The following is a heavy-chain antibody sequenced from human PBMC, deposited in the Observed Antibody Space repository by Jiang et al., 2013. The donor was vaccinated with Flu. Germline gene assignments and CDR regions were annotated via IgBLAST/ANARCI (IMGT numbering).Heavy chain of an antibody. CDR3: ARDLGPPRDAFDI. D-gene: IGHD3-16*01. V-gene: IGHV3-11*06. J-gene: IGHJ3*02. Sequence: RFTISRDNAKNSLYLQMNSLRAEDTAVYYCARDLGPPRDAFDIWGQGTMVTVSS.